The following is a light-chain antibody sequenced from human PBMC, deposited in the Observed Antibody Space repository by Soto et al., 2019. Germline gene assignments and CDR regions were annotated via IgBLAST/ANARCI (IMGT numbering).Light chain of an antibody. CDR2: DVS. Sequence: QSALTQPASVSGSSGRSITISCTGASSDVGGYNYVSWYQQHPGKAPKLMIYDVSNRPSGVSNRFSGSKSGNTASLTISGLQAEDESDYYCSSYTSSSTVVFGGGTKVTVL. J-gene: IGLJ2*01. CDR3: SSYTSSSTVV. V-gene: IGLV2-14*01. CDR1: SSDVGGYNY.